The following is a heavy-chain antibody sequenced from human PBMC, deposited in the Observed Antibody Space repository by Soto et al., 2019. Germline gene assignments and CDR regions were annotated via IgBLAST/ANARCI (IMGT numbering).Heavy chain of an antibody. J-gene: IGHJ3*02. CDR2: ISSSSSYI. D-gene: IGHD2-15*01. Sequence: EVQLVESGGGLVKPGGSLRLSCAASGFTFSSYSMNWVRQAPGKGLEWVSSISSSSSYIYYADSVKGRFTISRDNAKNSLYLQMNSLRAEDTAVYYCARGSVVAATGGAFDIWGQGTMVTVSS. CDR3: ARGSVVAATGGAFDI. CDR1: GFTFSSYS. V-gene: IGHV3-21*01.